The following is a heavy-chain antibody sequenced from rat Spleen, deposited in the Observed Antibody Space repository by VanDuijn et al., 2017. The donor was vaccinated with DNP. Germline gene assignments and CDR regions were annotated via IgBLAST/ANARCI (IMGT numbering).Heavy chain of an antibody. V-gene: IGHV2-19*01. Sequence: QVQLKESGPGMVQPSQTLSLTCTVSGFSLTDYSVHWVRQPPGKVLAWIAAISSGGSTHYNSALKSRLSISRDTSKSQVFLKMNSLQTEDTAIYYCTRSDYWGQGVMVTVSS. CDR3: TRSDY. CDR2: ISSGGST. J-gene: IGHJ2*01. CDR1: GFSLTDYS.